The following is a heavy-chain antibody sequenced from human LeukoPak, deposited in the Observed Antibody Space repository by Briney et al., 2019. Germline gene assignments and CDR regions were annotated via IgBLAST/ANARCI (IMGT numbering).Heavy chain of an antibody. D-gene: IGHD3-10*01. CDR2: IYHSGST. V-gene: IGHV4-38-2*02. CDR3: ARDFLEGSGYYYGSGSYAFDI. Sequence: PSEPLSLTCAVSGYSISSGYYWGWIRQTPGKGLEWIGIIYHSGSTYYNPSLKSRVTISVDTSKNQFSLKLSSVTAADTAVYYCARDFLEGSGYYYGSGSYAFDIWGQGTMVTVSS. J-gene: IGHJ3*02. CDR1: GYSISSGYY.